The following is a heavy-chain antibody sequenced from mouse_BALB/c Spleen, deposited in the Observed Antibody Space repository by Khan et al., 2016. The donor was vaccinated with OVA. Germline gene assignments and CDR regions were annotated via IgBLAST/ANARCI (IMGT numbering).Heavy chain of an antibody. CDR1: GYSITTDYA. Sequence: EVQLQESGPGLVKPSQSLSLTCTVTGYSITTDYAWNWIRQFPGKKLEWMGFISYSGNTTYNPSLKSRISITRDTSKNQFFLQLKSVTTEDTARYYCARVYGGDFDYWGQGTTLTVSS. CDR2: ISYSGNT. V-gene: IGHV3-2*02. CDR3: ARVYGGDFDY. J-gene: IGHJ2*01. D-gene: IGHD1-1*01.